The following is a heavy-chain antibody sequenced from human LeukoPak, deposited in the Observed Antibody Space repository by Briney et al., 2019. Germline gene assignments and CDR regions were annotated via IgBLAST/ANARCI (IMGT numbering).Heavy chain of an antibody. CDR2: IYYTGGT. V-gene: IGHV4-59*04. Sequence: SETLSLTCTVSGGSISSYYWSWIRQPPGRGLEWIGSIYYTGGTLYNPSLKSRVSMSVDASTNQFSLKLTSVTAADTAVYYCARDRTGRNTAQDDYWGQGTLVTVSS. D-gene: IGHD5-18*01. J-gene: IGHJ4*02. CDR1: GGSISSYY. CDR3: ARDRTGRNTAQDDY.